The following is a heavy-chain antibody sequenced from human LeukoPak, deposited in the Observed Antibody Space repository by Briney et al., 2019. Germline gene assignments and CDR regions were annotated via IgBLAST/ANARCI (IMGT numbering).Heavy chain of an antibody. D-gene: IGHD3-10*01. CDR2: IWYDGTDK. J-gene: IGHJ6*02. Sequence: GGSLRLSCAASGFTFSSYGMHWVRQGPGKGLEWVTFIWYDGTDKNYADSVKGRFTISRDNSKNTLYLQMNSLRSEDTAVYYCARSGSTYYYGMDVWGQGTTVTVSS. V-gene: IGHV3-33*01. CDR3: ARSGSTYYYGMDV. CDR1: GFTFSSYG.